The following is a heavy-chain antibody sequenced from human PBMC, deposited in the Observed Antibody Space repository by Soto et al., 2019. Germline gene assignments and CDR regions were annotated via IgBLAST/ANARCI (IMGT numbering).Heavy chain of an antibody. CDR1: GGSISSPGFY. V-gene: IGHV4-31*03. CDR2: IYHSVSA. D-gene: IGHD5-12*01. Sequence: QVQLHESGPGLVKPSQTLSLTCTVSGGSISSPGFYWSWLRQHPGKGLEWIGYIYHSVSAYYNTSLKSRVTISVDTSENQFFLTMSSVTAADTAVHYCARDGGGYNPFENWGQGTLVTVSS. CDR3: ARDGGGYNPFEN. J-gene: IGHJ4*02.